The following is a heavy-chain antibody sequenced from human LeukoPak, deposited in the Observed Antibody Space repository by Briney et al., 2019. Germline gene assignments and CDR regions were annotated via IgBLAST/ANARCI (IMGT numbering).Heavy chain of an antibody. V-gene: IGHV4-38-2*02. Sequence: SETLSLTCTVSGYSISSGYYWGWIRQPPGKGLEWIGSIYYSGSTYYNPSLKSRVTISVDTSKNQFSLKLSSVTAADTAMYYCASYLYYDFWSGPPDYWGQGTLVTVSS. CDR1: GYSISSGYY. J-gene: IGHJ4*02. D-gene: IGHD3-3*01. CDR3: ASYLYYDFWSGPPDY. CDR2: IYYSGST.